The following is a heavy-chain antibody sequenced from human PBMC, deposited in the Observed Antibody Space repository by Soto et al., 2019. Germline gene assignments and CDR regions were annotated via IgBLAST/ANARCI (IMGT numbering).Heavy chain of an antibody. Sequence: SETLSLTCTVSGASVSSGGYYWSWIRQHPEKGLEWIGYIYNSGLISYNPSLKSRIVVSRDTSRNQLSLKVTSVTAAGTAVYFCARSRRGAVATFDLWGQGTPVTVSS. D-gene: IGHD2-15*01. J-gene: IGHJ4*02. CDR3: ARSRRGAVATFDL. CDR1: GASVSSGGYY. CDR2: IYNSGLI. V-gene: IGHV4-31*03.